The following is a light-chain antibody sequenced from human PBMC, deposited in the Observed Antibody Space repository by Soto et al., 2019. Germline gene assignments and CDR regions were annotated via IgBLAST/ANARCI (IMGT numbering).Light chain of an antibody. CDR2: DAS. CDR1: QSVSGY. Sequence: EIVLTQSPATLSLSPGNRATLSCRASQSVSGYLAWYQQKPGQAPRLLIYDASKRAPGIPARFTGSGSGTDFTLTISSLEPEDFAVYFCQQRSVWPSTFGGGTKVEI. J-gene: IGKJ4*01. V-gene: IGKV3-11*01. CDR3: QQRSVWPST.